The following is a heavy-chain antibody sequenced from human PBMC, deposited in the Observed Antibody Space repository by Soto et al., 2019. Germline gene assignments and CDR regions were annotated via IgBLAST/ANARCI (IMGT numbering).Heavy chain of an antibody. CDR3: ARPLWRDDYNWGYFDL. J-gene: IGHJ2*01. CDR1: GFTFSSYA. V-gene: IGHV3-30-3*01. D-gene: IGHD4-4*01. Sequence: QVQLVESGGGVVQPGRSLRLSCAASGFTFSSYAMHWVRQVPGKGLEWVAVISYDGINKYYADSVKGRFTISRDNSKNTLYLQMNSLRAEDTAVYYCARPLWRDDYNWGYFDLWGRGTLVTVSS. CDR2: ISYDGINK.